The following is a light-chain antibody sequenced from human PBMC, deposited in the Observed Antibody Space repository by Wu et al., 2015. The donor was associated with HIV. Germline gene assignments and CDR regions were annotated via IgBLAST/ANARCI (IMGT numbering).Light chain of an antibody. Sequence: DIQMTQSPSTLSASVGDRVTIPCRASQTIGSWLAWFQQKPGKAPKLLISKASSLQSGVPSRFSGGGSGTEFTLTISSLQPDDFATYYCQQYKSYRGTFGLGTKVEIK. CDR1: QTIGSW. J-gene: IGKJ1*01. CDR2: KAS. V-gene: IGKV1-5*03. CDR3: QQYKSYRGT.